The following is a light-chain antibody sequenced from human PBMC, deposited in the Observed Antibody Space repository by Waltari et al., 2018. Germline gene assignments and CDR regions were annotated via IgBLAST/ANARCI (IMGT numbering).Light chain of an antibody. V-gene: IGLV3-1*01. CDR2: QDT. CDR3: QAWDRGTGV. Sequence: SYELTQPPSVSVSPGQTASITCSGDKLGDKYACWYQQKPGQSPVLVIYQDTKRPSGIPGPFSGSNSGTTATLTIRGTPAMDEADYYCQAWDRGTGVFGTGTKVTVL. CDR1: KLGDKY. J-gene: IGLJ1*01.